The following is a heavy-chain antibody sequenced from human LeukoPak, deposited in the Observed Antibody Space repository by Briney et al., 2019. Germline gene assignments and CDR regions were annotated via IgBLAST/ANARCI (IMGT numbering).Heavy chain of an antibody. CDR2: ISYDGSNK. CDR3: AKDSTSSSLSMIVSGKIERDY. Sequence: GGSLRLSCAASGFTFSNYGMHWVRQGPGKGLEWVAVISYDGSNKYYADSVRGRFSISRDNSKNTLYLQMNSLRAEDTAVYYCAKDSTSSSLSMIVSGKIERDYWGQGTLVTVSS. V-gene: IGHV3-30*18. J-gene: IGHJ4*02. CDR1: GFTFSNYG. D-gene: IGHD3-22*01.